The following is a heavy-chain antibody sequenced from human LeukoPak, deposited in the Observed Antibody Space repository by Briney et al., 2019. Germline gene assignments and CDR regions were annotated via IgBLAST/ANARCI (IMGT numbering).Heavy chain of an antibody. CDR3: TRLEVESLLPDYFDY. J-gene: IGHJ4*02. CDR1: GFNFGDYA. V-gene: IGHV3-49*04. D-gene: IGHD2-15*01. Sequence: GGSLRLSCAASGFNFGDYAMGWVRQAPGKGLEWVGFIRSNAYGGTTDYAASVKDRFAISRDDSNSIAYLQINSLKTEDTAVYYCTRLEVESLLPDYFDYWGQGTLVTVSS. CDR2: IRSNAYGGTT.